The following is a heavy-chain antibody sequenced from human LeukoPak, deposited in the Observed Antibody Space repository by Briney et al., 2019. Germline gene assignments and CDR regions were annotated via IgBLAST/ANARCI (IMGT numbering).Heavy chain of an antibody. V-gene: IGHV1-2*02. CDR3: ARDKDSEIAAAGTLGGMDV. Sequence: ASVKVSCKASGYTFTGYYMHWVRQAPGQGLEWMGWINPNSGGTNYAQKFQGRVTMTRDTSISTAYMELGRLRSDDTAVYYCARDKDSEIAAAGTLGGMDVWGQGTTVTVSS. CDR1: GYTFTGYY. D-gene: IGHD6-13*01. CDR2: INPNSGGT. J-gene: IGHJ6*02.